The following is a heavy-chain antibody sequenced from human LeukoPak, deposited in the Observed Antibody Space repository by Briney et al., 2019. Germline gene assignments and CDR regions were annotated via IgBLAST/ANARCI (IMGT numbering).Heavy chain of an antibody. CDR3: ARGWLRFLEWLLDY. V-gene: IGHV1-69*13. CDR1: GGTFSSYA. Sequence: SVKVSCKASGGTFSSYAISWVRQAPGQGLEWMGGIIPIFGTANYAQKFQGRVTITADESTSTAYMELSSLRSGDTAVYYCARGWLRFLEWLLDYWGQGTLVTVSS. D-gene: IGHD3-3*01. CDR2: IIPIFGTA. J-gene: IGHJ4*02.